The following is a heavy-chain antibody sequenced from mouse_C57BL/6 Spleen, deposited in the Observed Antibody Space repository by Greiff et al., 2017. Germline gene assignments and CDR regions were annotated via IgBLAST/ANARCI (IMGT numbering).Heavy chain of an antibody. V-gene: IGHV1-82*01. CDR3: AIYYGSSYVEFAY. J-gene: IGHJ3*01. CDR1: GYAFSSSW. CDR2: IYPGDGDT. D-gene: IGHD1-1*01. Sequence: QVQLKESGPELVKPGASVKISCKASGYAFSSSWMNWVKQRPGKGLEWIRRIYPGDGDTNYNGKFKGKATLTADKSSSTAYMQLSSLTSEDSAVYFCAIYYGSSYVEFAYWGQGTLVTVSA.